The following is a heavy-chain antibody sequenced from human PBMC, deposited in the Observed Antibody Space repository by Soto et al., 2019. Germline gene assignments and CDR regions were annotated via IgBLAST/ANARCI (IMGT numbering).Heavy chain of an antibody. Sequence: SQTLSLTCAISVDSVSSTSAAWNWIRQSPSRGLELLGRTYYRSKWYNDYAVSVKSRITINPDTSKNQFSLQLNSVTPEDTAVYYCAREPGQNYYYGMDVWGQGTKVTVSS. CDR3: AREPGQNYYYGMDV. CDR1: VDSVSSTSAA. V-gene: IGHV6-1*01. J-gene: IGHJ6*02. CDR2: TYYRSKWYN.